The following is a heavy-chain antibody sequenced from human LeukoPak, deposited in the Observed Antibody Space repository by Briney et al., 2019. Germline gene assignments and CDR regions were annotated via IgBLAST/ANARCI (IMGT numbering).Heavy chain of an antibody. CDR2: IKQDGSEK. CDR1: GFTFSSYS. V-gene: IGHV3-7*01. Sequence: GGSLRLSCAASGFTFSSYSMNWVRQAPGKGLEWVANIKQDGSEKYYVDSVKGRLTISRDNAKNSLYLQMNSLRAEDTAVYYCAREKQQLADYWGQGTLVTVSS. D-gene: IGHD6-13*01. CDR3: AREKQQLADY. J-gene: IGHJ4*02.